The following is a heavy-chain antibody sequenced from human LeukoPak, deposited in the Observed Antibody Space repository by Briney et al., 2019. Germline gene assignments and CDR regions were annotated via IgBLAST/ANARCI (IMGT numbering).Heavy chain of an antibody. D-gene: IGHD3-22*01. CDR1: GGSISSNNW. CDR3: ARVLSGSNFDY. J-gene: IGHJ4*02. V-gene: IGHV4-4*02. Sequence: SGTLSLTCAVSGGSISSNNWWSWVRQPPGKGLEWIGEIFHSGSTNYNPSLKSRVTISVDKSKNQFSLRLSSVTAADTAVYYCARVLSGSNFDYWGQGTLVTVSS. CDR2: IFHSGST.